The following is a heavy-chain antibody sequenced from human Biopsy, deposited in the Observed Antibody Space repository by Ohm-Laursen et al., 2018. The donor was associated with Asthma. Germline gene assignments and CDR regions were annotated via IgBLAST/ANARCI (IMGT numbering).Heavy chain of an antibody. D-gene: IGHD4-17*01. Sequence: SDTLSLTCTVSGASIKTDDHYWSWLRQPPGKGLEWIGHIYYSGSTYYNPSLKSRVSISLDTSKNQFSLSLTSVTAADTAVYYCARTTYGHDGFDPWGQGTLVTVSS. CDR2: IYYSGST. V-gene: IGHV4-30-4*02. CDR1: GASIKTDDHY. J-gene: IGHJ5*02. CDR3: ARTTYGHDGFDP.